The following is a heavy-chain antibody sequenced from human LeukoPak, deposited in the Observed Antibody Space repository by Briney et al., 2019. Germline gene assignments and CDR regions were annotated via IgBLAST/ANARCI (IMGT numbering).Heavy chain of an antibody. CDR3: ARPLGYCSSTSCPFDY. CDR2: IIPIFGTA. J-gene: IGHJ4*02. CDR1: GGTFSSYA. Sequence: ASVKVSCKASGGTFSSYAISWVRQAPGQGLEWMGGIIPIFGTANYAQKFQGRVTITADESTSTAYMELSSLRSEDTAVYYCARPLGYCSSTSCPFDYWGQGTLVTVSS. V-gene: IGHV1-69*13. D-gene: IGHD2-2*01.